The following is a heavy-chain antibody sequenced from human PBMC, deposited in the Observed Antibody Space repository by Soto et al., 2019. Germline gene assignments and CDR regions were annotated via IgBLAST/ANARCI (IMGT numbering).Heavy chain of an antibody. V-gene: IGHV3-66*01. J-gene: IGHJ4*02. Sequence: EVQLVESGGGLVQPGGSLRLSCAASGFTVSSNYMSWVRQAPGKGLEWVSVIYSGGSTYYADSVKGRFTISRDNSKNTLYLQMNSLRAEDTAVYYCARLHDYGDYYFDYWGQGTLVTVSS. D-gene: IGHD4-17*01. CDR1: GFTVSSNY. CDR2: IYSGGST. CDR3: ARLHDYGDYYFDY.